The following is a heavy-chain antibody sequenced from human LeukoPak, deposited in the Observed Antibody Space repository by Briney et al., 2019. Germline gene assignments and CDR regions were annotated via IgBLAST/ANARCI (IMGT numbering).Heavy chain of an antibody. D-gene: IGHD2-2*01. J-gene: IGHJ6*02. V-gene: IGHV3-30-3*01. CDR1: GFTFSSYA. CDR3: ARDLQDIVVVPAAPYYHYGMDV. Sequence: PGRSLRLSCAASGFTFSSYAMHRVRQAPGKGLEWVAVISYDGSNKYYADSVKGRFSISRDNSKTTLYLQMNSLRAEDTAVYYCARDLQDIVVVPAAPYYHYGMDVWGQGTTVTVSS. CDR2: ISYDGSNK.